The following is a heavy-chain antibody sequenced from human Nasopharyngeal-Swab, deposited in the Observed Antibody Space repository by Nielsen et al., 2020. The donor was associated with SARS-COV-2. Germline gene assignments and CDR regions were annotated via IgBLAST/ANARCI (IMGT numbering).Heavy chain of an antibody. CDR1: GGSFSGYY. Sequence: GSLRLSCAVYGGSFSGYYWSWIRQPPGKGLEWIGEINDSGSTNYNPSLKSRVTISVDTSKNQFSLKLSSVTAADTAVYYCARVSWDGYYYYYGLDVWGQGTTVTVSS. CDR3: ARVSWDGYYYYYGLDV. J-gene: IGHJ6*02. CDR2: INDSGST. D-gene: IGHD5-24*01. V-gene: IGHV4-34*01.